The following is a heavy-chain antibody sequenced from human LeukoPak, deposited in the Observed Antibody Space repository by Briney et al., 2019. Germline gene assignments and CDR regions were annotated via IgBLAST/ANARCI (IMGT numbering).Heavy chain of an antibody. CDR1: GFTFSSYS. Sequence: PGGSLRLSCAASGFTFSSYSMNWVRQAPGKGLEWVSYISSSSSTIYYADSVKGRFTISRDNAKNSLYLQMNSLRAEDTAVYYCVRDEDPTYYEDWGQGTLVTVSS. CDR2: ISSSSSTI. V-gene: IGHV3-48*01. CDR3: VRDEDPTYYED. J-gene: IGHJ4*01.